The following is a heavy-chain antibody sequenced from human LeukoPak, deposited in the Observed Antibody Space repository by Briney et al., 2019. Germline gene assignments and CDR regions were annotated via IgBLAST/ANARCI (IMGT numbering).Heavy chain of an antibody. V-gene: IGHV3-30-3*01. Sequence: QPGRSLRLSCAASGFTFSTYAMHWVRQAPGKGLEWVAVILYDGSSQYYTDSVKGRFTISRDNSRNPLYLQMNSLKVEDTAVYYCARDFRDYRDYVAYFDSWGQGTLVTVSS. CDR3: ARDFRDYRDYVAYFDS. D-gene: IGHD4-17*01. J-gene: IGHJ4*02. CDR2: ILYDGSSQ. CDR1: GFTFSTYA.